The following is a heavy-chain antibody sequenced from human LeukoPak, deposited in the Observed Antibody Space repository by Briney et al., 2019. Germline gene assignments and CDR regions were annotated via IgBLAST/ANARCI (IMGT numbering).Heavy chain of an antibody. J-gene: IGHJ4*02. CDR2: ISWNSGSI. D-gene: IGHD6-13*01. CDR1: GFTFDDYA. V-gene: IGHV3-9*01. Sequence: GGSLRLSCAAPGFTFDDYAMHWVRQAPGKGLEWVSGISWNSGSIGYADSVKGRFTISRDNAKNSLYLQMNSLRAEDTALYYCAKSLPGYSSSWFYFDYWGQGTLVTVSS. CDR3: AKSLPGYSSSWFYFDY.